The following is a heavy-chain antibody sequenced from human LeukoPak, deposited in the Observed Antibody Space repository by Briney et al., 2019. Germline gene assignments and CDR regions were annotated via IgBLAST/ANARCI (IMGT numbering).Heavy chain of an antibody. CDR3: AKDLRFGYSSGWSFDY. CDR1: GFTFSSYG. V-gene: IGHV3-30*18. D-gene: IGHD6-19*01. CDR2: ISYDGSNK. J-gene: IGHJ4*02. Sequence: GGSLRLSCAASGFTFSSYGMHWARQAPGKGLEWVAVISYDGSNKYYADSVKGRFTISRDNSKNTLYLQMNSLRAEDTAVYYCAKDLRFGYSSGWSFDYWGQGTLVTVSS.